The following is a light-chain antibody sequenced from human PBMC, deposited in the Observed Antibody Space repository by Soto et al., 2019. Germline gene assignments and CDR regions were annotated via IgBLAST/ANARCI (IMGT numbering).Light chain of an antibody. CDR1: QSVGNNY. J-gene: IGKJ3*01. Sequence: EIVLTQSPGTLSLSPGERATLSCRASQSVGNNYLSWFQQKPGQAPRLLIYNASNRAAGIPDRFSGSGSGSDYSLTISRLEPEDVAVYFCHQHATSPLTFGPGTKVNVK. CDR2: NAS. V-gene: IGKV3-20*01. CDR3: HQHATSPLT.